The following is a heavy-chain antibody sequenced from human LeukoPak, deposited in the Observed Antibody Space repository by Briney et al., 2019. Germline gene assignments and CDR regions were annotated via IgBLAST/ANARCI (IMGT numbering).Heavy chain of an antibody. CDR2: INSDGTST. D-gene: IGHD1-1*01. J-gene: IGHJ4*02. V-gene: IGHV3-74*01. Sequence: GGSLRLSCVASGFTFSSYWMHWVRQAPGKGLVWASRINSDGTSTNYADSVKGRFTISRDNAKNMLYLQMNSLRAEDTAVFYCVRDRGGTFDYWGQGTLVTVSS. CDR1: GFTFSSYW. CDR3: VRDRGGTFDY.